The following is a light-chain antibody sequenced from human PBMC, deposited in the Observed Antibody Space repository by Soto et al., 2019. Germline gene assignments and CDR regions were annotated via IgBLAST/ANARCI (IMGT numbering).Light chain of an antibody. CDR1: QTIRSL. CDR2: DTS. CDR3: QQHHNWPIT. V-gene: IGKV3-11*01. J-gene: IGKJ5*01. Sequence: EIVLTQSPATLSLSPGERATLSCRTSQTIRSLLNWYQQRPGQAPRLLIYDTSNRATDIPARFSGSGSGTDFILTISSRDPEDFGVYFCQQHHNWPITFGQGTRLDIK.